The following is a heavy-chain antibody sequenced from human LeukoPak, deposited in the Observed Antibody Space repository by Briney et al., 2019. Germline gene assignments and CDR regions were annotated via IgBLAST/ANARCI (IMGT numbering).Heavy chain of an antibody. J-gene: IGHJ4*02. CDR3: ARGPRAAADDY. D-gene: IGHD6-13*01. CDR1: GGSFSGYY. Sequence: SETLSLTCAVYGGSFSGYYWSWIRQPPGKGLEWIGEINHSGSTNYNPSLKSRVTISVDTSKNQFSLKLSSVTAADTAVYYCARGPRAAADDYWGQGTLVTVSS. CDR2: INHSGST. V-gene: IGHV4-34*01.